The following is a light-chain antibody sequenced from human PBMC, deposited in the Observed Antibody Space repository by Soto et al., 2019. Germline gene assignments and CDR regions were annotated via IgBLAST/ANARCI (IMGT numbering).Light chain of an antibody. CDR2: GAS. CDR1: QSVSSNY. V-gene: IGKV3-20*01. CDR3: QHYGSSRT. Sequence: EIVLTQSPGTLSLSPGERATLSCRASQSVSSNYLAWYQQKPGQTPRLLMYGASSRATGIPDRFSGSGSGTDFTLTISRLEPEDFAVYDCQHYGSSRTFGQGTKVEIK. J-gene: IGKJ1*01.